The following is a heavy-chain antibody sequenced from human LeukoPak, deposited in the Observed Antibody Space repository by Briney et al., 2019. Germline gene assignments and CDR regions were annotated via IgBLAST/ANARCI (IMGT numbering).Heavy chain of an antibody. J-gene: IGHJ4*02. Sequence: GGSLRLSCAASGFTFSSYVMHWVRQAPGKGLEWVAIISYDGSNEYYADSVKGRFTISRDNSKDTLYLQMNSLRAEDTAVYYCAKDLTPLGSDVVVPAAMSYDYWGQGTLVTVSS. D-gene: IGHD2-2*01. CDR3: AKDLTPLGSDVVVPAAMSYDY. CDR1: GFTFSSYV. V-gene: IGHV3-30*04. CDR2: ISYDGSNE.